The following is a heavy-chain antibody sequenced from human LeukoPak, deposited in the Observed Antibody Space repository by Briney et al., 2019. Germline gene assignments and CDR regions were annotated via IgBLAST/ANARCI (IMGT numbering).Heavy chain of an antibody. D-gene: IGHD6-6*01. Sequence: PGRSLRLSCAASGFTFDDYAMHWVRQAPGKGLEWVSGISWNSGSIGYADSVKGRFTISRDNAKNSLYLQMNSLGAEDTALYYCAKDIQYSSSSFFDYWGQGTLVTVSS. V-gene: IGHV3-9*01. J-gene: IGHJ4*02. CDR2: ISWNSGSI. CDR3: AKDIQYSSSSFFDY. CDR1: GFTFDDYA.